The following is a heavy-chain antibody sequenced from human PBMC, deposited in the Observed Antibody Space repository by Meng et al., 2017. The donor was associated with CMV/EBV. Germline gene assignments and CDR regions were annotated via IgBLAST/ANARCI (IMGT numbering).Heavy chain of an antibody. Sequence: LLAFVGGLGQPGGSPGLSWPASGFTFGSNAMSWVRQGPGKGLEWVSAISGSGGSTYYADSVKGRFTISRDNSKNTLYLQMNSLRAEDTAVYYCAKGRAYDIVVVPGRFDPWGQGTLVTVSS. V-gene: IGHV3-23*01. J-gene: IGHJ5*02. CDR1: GFTFGSNA. CDR3: AKGRAYDIVVVPGRFDP. D-gene: IGHD2-2*01. CDR2: ISGSGGST.